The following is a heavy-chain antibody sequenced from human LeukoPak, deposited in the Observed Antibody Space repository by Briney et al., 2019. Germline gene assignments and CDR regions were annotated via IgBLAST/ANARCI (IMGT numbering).Heavy chain of an antibody. Sequence: GESLRLSCAPSRLTVSSNYMSWVRHAPGKWLEWVSVIHSGGSTYYADSVKGRFTLSTDNPKHTLYLQMNSLRAEDTAVYYCASIIAAAGPPRYWGQGTLVTVSS. CDR1: RLTVSSNY. CDR2: IHSGGST. J-gene: IGHJ4*02. CDR3: ASIIAAAGPPRY. V-gene: IGHV3-53*01. D-gene: IGHD6-13*01.